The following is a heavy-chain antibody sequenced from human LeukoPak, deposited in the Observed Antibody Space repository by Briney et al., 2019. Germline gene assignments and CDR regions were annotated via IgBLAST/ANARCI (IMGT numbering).Heavy chain of an antibody. CDR1: GFTFSHYG. CDR2: IWSDATNQ. CDR3: VKDAQRGFDYSNSLQH. J-gene: IGHJ4*02. D-gene: IGHD4-11*01. Sequence: GGSLRLSYEASGFTFSHYGMHWVRQAPGKGLEWVAVIWSDATNQYYSDSVKGRFTISRDNFKRTVSLQMNSLRAEDTAVYYCVKDAQRGFDYSNSLQHWGQGSLVTVSS. V-gene: IGHV3-33*06.